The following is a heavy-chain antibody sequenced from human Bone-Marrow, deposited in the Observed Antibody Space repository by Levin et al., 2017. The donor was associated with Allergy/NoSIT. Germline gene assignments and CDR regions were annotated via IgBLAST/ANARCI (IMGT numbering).Heavy chain of an antibody. V-gene: IGHV4-59*01. CDR3: ARTPGYFDS. CDR1: GGSIRSNY. Sequence: SETLSLTCSVSGGSIRSNYLSWIRQPPGKGLEWLGYVYSSGSTNFHPSLKSRISISVDASKTRFSLRLHSVTSADTAEYYCARTPGYFDSWGRGILVIVSS. CDR2: VYSSGST. J-gene: IGHJ4*02. D-gene: IGHD7-27*01.